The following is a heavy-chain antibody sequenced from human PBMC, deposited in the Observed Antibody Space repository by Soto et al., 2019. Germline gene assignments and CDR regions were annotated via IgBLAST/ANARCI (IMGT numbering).Heavy chain of an antibody. CDR1: GYTFTHYA. D-gene: IGHD6-13*01. Sequence: QVQLVQSGAEVKKPGASVKFSCTASGYTFTHYAIHWVRHAPGQRLEWMGFINAGSGITKYSQTFQGRLTFTKDTSASTAYMDLSSLRSEDTAIYYCARGLAADGAWGQGTLVTVSS. CDR3: ARGLAADGA. J-gene: IGHJ5*02. CDR2: INAGSGIT. V-gene: IGHV1-3*01.